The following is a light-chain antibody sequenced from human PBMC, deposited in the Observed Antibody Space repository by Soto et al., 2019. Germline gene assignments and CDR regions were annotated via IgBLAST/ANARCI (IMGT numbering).Light chain of an antibody. V-gene: IGLV4-69*01. J-gene: IGLJ3*02. Sequence: QPVLTQSPSASASLGASVKLTCTLSSGHSSYAIAWHQQQPEKGPRYLMKLNSDGSHSKGDGIPDRFTGSSSGAERYLTISSLQSEDEADYSCQTWGTGIWVFGGGTKVTVL. CDR2: LNSDGSH. CDR3: QTWGTGIWV. CDR1: SGHSSYA.